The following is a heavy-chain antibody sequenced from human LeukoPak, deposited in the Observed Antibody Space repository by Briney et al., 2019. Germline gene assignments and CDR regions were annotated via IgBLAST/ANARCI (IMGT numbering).Heavy chain of an antibody. V-gene: IGHV4-38-2*01. D-gene: IGHD3-22*01. J-gene: IGHJ4*02. CDR1: GNSISSGYY. Sequence: PSETLSLTCAVTGNSISSGYYWGWIRQPPGKGLEWIGSFYHSGSTYYNPSLKSRVTISVDTSKNRFSLKLSSVTAADTAMYYCAGQHDSNGYYFYWGQGTLVTVSS. CDR2: FYHSGST. CDR3: AGQHDSNGYYFY.